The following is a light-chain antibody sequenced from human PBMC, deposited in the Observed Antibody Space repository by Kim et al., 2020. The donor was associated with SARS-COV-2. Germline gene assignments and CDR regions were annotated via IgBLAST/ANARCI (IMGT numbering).Light chain of an antibody. CDR2: KAS. Sequence: DIQMTQSPSTLSASVRDRVTITCRASQSISSWLAWYQQKPGKAPKLLIYKASSLESGVPSRFSGSGSGTEFTLTISSQQPDDFATYYCQQYNSYSTFGQGTKVDIK. CDR1: QSISSW. V-gene: IGKV1-5*03. J-gene: IGKJ1*01. CDR3: QQYNSYST.